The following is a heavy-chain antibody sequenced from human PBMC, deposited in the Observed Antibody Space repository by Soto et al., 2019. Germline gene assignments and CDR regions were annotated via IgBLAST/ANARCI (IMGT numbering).Heavy chain of an antibody. CDR3: ATEVFTGTTPTFDF. J-gene: IGHJ4*02. CDR2: FDPEDGDT. D-gene: IGHD1-1*01. Sequence: ASVKVSCKVSGYTLTKLSIHWVRQAPGKGLEWMGGFDPEDGDTIYAQNFQGRVTMTEDTSTDTAYMELSSLTSEDTAMYYCATEVFTGTTPTFDFWGRGSLVTVSS. V-gene: IGHV1-24*01. CDR1: GYTLTKLS.